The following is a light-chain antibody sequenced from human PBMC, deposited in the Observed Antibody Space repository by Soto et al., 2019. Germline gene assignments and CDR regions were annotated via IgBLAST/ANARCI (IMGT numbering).Light chain of an antibody. CDR3: QQYYTSRT. Sequence: EVVLTQSPGTLSLSPGERASLSCRASQSVSSGYLAWYQQKPGQTPRLLIFGASNRATGIPDRFSGSGSGTDFTLTISRLEPEDSAVYYRQQYYTSRTFGQGTKLEIK. CDR2: GAS. CDR1: QSVSSGY. J-gene: IGKJ2*02. V-gene: IGKV3-20*01.